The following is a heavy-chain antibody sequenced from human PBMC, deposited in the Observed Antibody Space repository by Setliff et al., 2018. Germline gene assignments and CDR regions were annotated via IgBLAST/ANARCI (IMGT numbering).Heavy chain of an antibody. D-gene: IGHD3-16*01. V-gene: IGHV4-59*01. CDR3: ARTESYVMAFDI. J-gene: IGHJ3*02. CDR1: GGSISSYY. Sequence: LSLTCTVSGGSISSYYWSWIRQPPGKGLERIGYIYHSGSTNYNPSLKSRVTTSVDTSKKQFSLKLSPVTAADTAVYYCARTESYVMAFDIWGQGTMVTVS. CDR2: IYHSGST.